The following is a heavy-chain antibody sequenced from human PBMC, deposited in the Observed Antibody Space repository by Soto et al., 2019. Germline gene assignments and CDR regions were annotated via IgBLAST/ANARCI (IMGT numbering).Heavy chain of an antibody. CDR3: AKGGRRVLWFGDPNYYVDV. Sequence: GGSLRLSCAASGFTFSSYSMNWVRQAPGKGLEWVSSISSSSSYIYYADSVKGRFTISRDNAKNTLYLQMNSLRAEDTAVYYCAKGGRRVLWFGDPNYYVDVWGKGTTVTVSS. J-gene: IGHJ6*03. CDR2: ISSSSSYI. CDR1: GFTFSSYS. V-gene: IGHV3-21*04. D-gene: IGHD3-10*01.